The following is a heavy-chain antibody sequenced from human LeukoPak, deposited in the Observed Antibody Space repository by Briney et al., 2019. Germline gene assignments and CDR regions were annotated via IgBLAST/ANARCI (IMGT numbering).Heavy chain of an antibody. CDR1: GFTFSSYS. D-gene: IGHD3-22*01. V-gene: IGHV3-53*01. CDR2: IYSGGST. CDR3: ARVPYYYDSSGYYGAFDI. J-gene: IGHJ3*02. Sequence: GGSLRLSCAASGFTFSSYSMNWVRQAPGKGLGGVSVIYSGGSTYYADSVKGRFTISRDNSKNTLYLQMNSLRAEDTAVYYCARVPYYYDSSGYYGAFDIWGQGTMVTVSS.